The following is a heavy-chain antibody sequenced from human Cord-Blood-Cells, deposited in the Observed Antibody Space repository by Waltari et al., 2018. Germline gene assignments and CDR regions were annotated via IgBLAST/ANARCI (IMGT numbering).Heavy chain of an antibody. Sequence: QVQLVQSGAEVKTPGASVKVSCKASGYTFTSYDTTWVRQATGQGLEWMGSMNPNSGNTGYAQKFQGRVTITRNTSISTAYMELSSLRSEDTAVYYCARVGYSSSWYAFDIWGQGTMVTVSS. CDR1: GYTFTSYD. D-gene: IGHD6-13*01. CDR3: ARVGYSSSWYAFDI. V-gene: IGHV1-8*03. J-gene: IGHJ3*02. CDR2: MNPNSGNT.